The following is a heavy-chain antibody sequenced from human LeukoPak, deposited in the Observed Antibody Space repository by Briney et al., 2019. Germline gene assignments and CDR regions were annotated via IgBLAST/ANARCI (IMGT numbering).Heavy chain of an antibody. CDR1: GDSISSYY. V-gene: IGHV4-59*01. CDR2: IYYTGRGRT. D-gene: IGHD3-10*01. Sequence: PSETLSLTCSVSGDSISSYYWSWIRQPPGKGLEWIGYIYYTGRGRTNYNPSLKSRVTISADTSKTQVSLKLSSVTAADTAVYYCARGRGGTLVRGTTYYYYYGMDVWGQGTTVTVSS. CDR3: ARGRGGTLVRGTTYYYYYGMDV. J-gene: IGHJ6*02.